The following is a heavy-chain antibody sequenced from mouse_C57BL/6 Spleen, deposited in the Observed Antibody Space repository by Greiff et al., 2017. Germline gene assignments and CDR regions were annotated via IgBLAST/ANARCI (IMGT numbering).Heavy chain of an antibody. D-gene: IGHD2-14*01. Sequence: QVQLQQPGAELVKPGASVKLSCKASGYTFTSYWMHWVKQRPGRGLEWIGRIDPNSGGTKYNEKFKSKATLTVDKPSSTAYMQLSSLTSEDSAVYYCVIEYDGGTYYYAMDYWGQGTSVTVSS. CDR3: VIEYDGGTYYYAMDY. CDR2: IDPNSGGT. CDR1: GYTFTSYW. V-gene: IGHV1-72*01. J-gene: IGHJ4*01.